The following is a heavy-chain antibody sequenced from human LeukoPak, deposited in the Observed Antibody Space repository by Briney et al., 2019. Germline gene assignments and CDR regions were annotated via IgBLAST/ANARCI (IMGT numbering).Heavy chain of an antibody. CDR2: ISYDGSNK. CDR1: GFTFSSYG. Sequence: GRSLRLSCAASGFTFSSYGVHWVRQAPGKGLEWVAVISYDGSNKYYADSVKGRFTISRDNSKNTLYLQMNSLRAEDTAVYYCAKGDPYYGMDVWGKGTTVTVSS. CDR3: AKGDPYYGMDV. J-gene: IGHJ6*04. V-gene: IGHV3-30*18.